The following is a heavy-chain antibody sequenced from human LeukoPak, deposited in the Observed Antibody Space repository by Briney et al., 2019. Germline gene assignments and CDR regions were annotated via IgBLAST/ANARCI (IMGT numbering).Heavy chain of an antibody. CDR2: ISSSSSYI. V-gene: IGHV3-21*01. D-gene: IGHD2-15*01. CDR1: GFTFSSYS. CDR3: ARDTSRVVAGSGCDY. J-gene: IGHJ4*02. Sequence: TGGSLRLSCAASGFTFSSYSMNWVRQAPGKGLEWVSSISSSSSYIYYADSVKGRFTISRDNAKNSLCLQMNSLRAEDTAVYYCARDTSRVVAGSGCDYWGQGTLVAVSS.